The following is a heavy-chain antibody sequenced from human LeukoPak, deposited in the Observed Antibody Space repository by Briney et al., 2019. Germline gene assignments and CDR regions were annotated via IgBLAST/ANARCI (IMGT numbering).Heavy chain of an antibody. CDR3: ARLYYYASSGYDALDI. J-gene: IGHJ3*02. D-gene: IGHD3-22*01. Sequence: GASVTDTCKTSGYTFTSYDMNWVRQVTGQGLEWVGGMDGNSGKTAYAQNFLGRVTITRNTSISTAYMELSSLRSEDTAVYYCARLYYYASSGYDALDIWGQGTMVAVSS. CDR1: GYTFTSYD. V-gene: IGHV1-8*01. CDR2: MDGNSGKT.